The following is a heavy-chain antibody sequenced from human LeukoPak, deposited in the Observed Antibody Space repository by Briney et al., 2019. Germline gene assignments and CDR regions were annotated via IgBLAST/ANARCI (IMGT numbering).Heavy chain of an antibody. V-gene: IGHV1-69*04. J-gene: IGHJ4*02. Sequence: GASVKVSCKASGGTFSSYAIGWVRQAPGQGLEWMGRIIPILGIANYAQKFQGRVTITADKSTSTAYMELSSLRSEDTAVYYCARDSVPAAIGWDYWGQGTLVTVSS. CDR3: ARDSVPAAIGWDY. CDR1: GGTFSSYA. D-gene: IGHD2-2*01. CDR2: IIPILGIA.